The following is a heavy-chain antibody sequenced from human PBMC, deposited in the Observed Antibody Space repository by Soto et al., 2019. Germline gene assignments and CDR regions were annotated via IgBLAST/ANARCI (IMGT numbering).Heavy chain of an antibody. J-gene: IGHJ4*02. Sequence: WASVKVSCKASGGTFTSYAISWMRQAPGQGLEWVGGIIPIFATSNYAQKFQGRVTITADKSTSTAYMELTSLRSDDTAVYYCAIRRAKQLAPFDFWGQGTLVTVSS. CDR2: IIPIFATS. CDR3: AIRRAKQLAPFDF. V-gene: IGHV1-69*06. D-gene: IGHD6-13*01. CDR1: GGTFTSYA.